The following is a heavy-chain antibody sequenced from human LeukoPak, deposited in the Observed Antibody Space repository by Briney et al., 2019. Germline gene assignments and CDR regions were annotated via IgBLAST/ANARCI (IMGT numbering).Heavy chain of an antibody. V-gene: IGHV3-30*02. D-gene: IGHD2-15*01. CDR3: ATSEGGYCSGGSCYSDYFHY. CDR1: GFTFSSYG. Sequence: GGSLRLSCAASGFTFSSYGMHWVRQAPGKGLEWVALMWQDGSNNKYVDSVKGRFTISRDNSKSTVYLQMNSLRAEDTAVYYCATSEGGYCSGGSCYSDYFHYWGQETLVTVSS. CDR2: MWQDGSNN. J-gene: IGHJ4*02.